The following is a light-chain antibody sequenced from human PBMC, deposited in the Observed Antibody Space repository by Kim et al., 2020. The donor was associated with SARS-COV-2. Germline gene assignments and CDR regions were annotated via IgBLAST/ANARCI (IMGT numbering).Light chain of an antibody. V-gene: IGKV3-15*01. CDR1: QSVGTT. Sequence: LSPGETSTLSVTASQSVGTTLAWYQKMPAQTPRLLIYDTSTRAPGIPARFSGSGSGTEFSLTISSLQSEDFALYYCQQYDSWPLTFGQGTKVDIK. CDR3: QQYDSWPLT. J-gene: IGKJ1*01. CDR2: DTS.